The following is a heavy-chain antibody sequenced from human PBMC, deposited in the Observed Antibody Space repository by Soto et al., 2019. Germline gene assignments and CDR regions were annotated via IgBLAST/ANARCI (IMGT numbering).Heavy chain of an antibody. D-gene: IGHD3-22*01. CDR3: ARDMKYDTSGDNYGFEV. V-gene: IGHV3-21*01. J-gene: IGHJ5*02. CDR1: GFIFSSYG. Sequence: GWSLRLSCAASGFIFSSYGMNWVRQAPGKGLEWGASICSDGRNIYYADSVKGRFTISRDNAKNTLYLQMNSLRAEDTAVYYCARDMKYDTSGDNYGFEVWGKGTLVTVS. CDR2: ICSDGRNI.